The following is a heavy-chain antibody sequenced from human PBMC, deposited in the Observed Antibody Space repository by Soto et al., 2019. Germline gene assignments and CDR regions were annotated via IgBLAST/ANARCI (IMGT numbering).Heavy chain of an antibody. V-gene: IGHV4-4*07. J-gene: IGHJ3*02. D-gene: IGHD2-8*01. CDR1: GGSISSYY. CDR3: ARVLGRAFTKNDAFDX. Sequence: SDTLSLTFTVSGGSISSYYWSWIRQPAGKGLEWIVSIYTSGSTNYNPSLKSRVTMSVDTSKNQLSLKLSSVTAADTAVYYCARVLGRAFTKNDAFDXWGQGTMVTVS. CDR2: IYTSGST.